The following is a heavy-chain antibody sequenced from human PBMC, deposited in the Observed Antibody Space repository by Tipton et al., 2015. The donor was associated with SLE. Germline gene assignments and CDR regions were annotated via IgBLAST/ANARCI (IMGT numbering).Heavy chain of an antibody. J-gene: IGHJ3*02. CDR1: GGSLSSYY. CDR2: IYFSGIT. CDR3: ARTVVPAAMGAFGI. D-gene: IGHD2-2*01. V-gene: IGHV4-4*07. Sequence: LRLSCTVSGGSLSSYYWSWIRQPAGKGLEDIGRIYFSGITHYNPSLKSRLTMSVDTPQNQFSLKLSSMTAADTAVYYCARTVVPAAMGAFGIWGQGTMVTVSS.